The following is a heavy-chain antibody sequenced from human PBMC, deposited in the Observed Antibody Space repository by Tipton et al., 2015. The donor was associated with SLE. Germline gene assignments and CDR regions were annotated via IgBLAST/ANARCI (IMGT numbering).Heavy chain of an antibody. CDR1: GFTFGDYA. CDR2: IRSKAYGGTT. J-gene: IGHJ3*02. D-gene: IGHD6-6*01. V-gene: IGHV3-49*03. CDR3: TRDKPSIAAPRAAFDI. Sequence: SLRLSCTASGFTFGDYAMSWFRQAPGKGLEWVGFIRSKAYGGTTEYAASVKGRFTISRDDSKSIAYLQMNSLKTEDTAVYYCTRDKPSIAAPRAAFDIWGQGTMVTVSS.